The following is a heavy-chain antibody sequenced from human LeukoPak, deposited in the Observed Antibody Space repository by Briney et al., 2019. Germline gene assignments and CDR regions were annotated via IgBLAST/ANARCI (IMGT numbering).Heavy chain of an antibody. V-gene: IGHV4-39*01. CDR2: IYYSGST. CDR3: AKTIHYYYYMDV. Sequence: PSETLSLTCTVSGDSISSSSYYWGWIRQPPGTGLEWIGSIYYSGSTYYNPSLKSRATISVDTSKNQFSLKLSSVTAADTAVYFCAKTIHYYYYMDVWGKGTTVTISS. D-gene: IGHD2-21*01. CDR1: GDSISSSSYY. J-gene: IGHJ6*03.